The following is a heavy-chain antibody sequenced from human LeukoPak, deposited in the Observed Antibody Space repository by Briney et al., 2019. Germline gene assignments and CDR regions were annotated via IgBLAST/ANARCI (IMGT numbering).Heavy chain of an antibody. CDR2: IYYSGST. J-gene: IGHJ4*02. CDR3: ARGSPDSGYPFDY. V-gene: IGHV4-30-4*01. CDR1: GGSISSGDYY. D-gene: IGHD3-22*01. Sequence: PSETLSLTCTVSGGSISSGDYYWSWIRQPPGKGLEWIGYIYYSGSTYYNPSLKSRVTISVDTSKNQFSLKLSSVTAADTAVYYCARGSPDSGYPFDYWGQGTLVTVSS.